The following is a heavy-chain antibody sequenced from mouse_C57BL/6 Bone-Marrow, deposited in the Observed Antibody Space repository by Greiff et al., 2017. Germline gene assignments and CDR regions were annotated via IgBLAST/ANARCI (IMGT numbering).Heavy chain of an antibody. CDR2: ISDGGSYT. CDR3: ARDRDDDEDAMDY. J-gene: IGHJ4*01. Sequence: EVMLVESGGGLVKPGGSLKLSCAASGFTFSSYAMSWVRQTPEKRLEWVATISDGGSYTYYPDNVKGRFTISRDNAKNNLYLQMSHLKSEDTAMYDCARDRDDDEDAMDYWGQGTSVTVSS. D-gene: IGHD2-4*01. V-gene: IGHV5-4*01. CDR1: GFTFSSYA.